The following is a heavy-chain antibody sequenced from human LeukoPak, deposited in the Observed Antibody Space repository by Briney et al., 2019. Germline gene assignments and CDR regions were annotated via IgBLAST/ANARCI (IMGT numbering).Heavy chain of an antibody. V-gene: IGHV4-39*07. J-gene: IGHJ4*02. Sequence: SETLSLTCTVSGGSISSSSYFWGWIRQPPGKGLEWFGSIYYSGSTYYNPSLKSRVTISVDTSKNQFSLKLSSVTAADTAVYYCAREDNGDPALGDYWGQGTLVTVSS. CDR3: AREDNGDPALGDY. CDR1: GGSISSSSYF. D-gene: IGHD4/OR15-4a*01. CDR2: IYYSGST.